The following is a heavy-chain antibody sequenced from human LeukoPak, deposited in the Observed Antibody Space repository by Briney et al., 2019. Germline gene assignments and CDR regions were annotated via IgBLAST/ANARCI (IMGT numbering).Heavy chain of an antibody. CDR1: GFTFSHYE. D-gene: IGHD3-10*02. J-gene: IGHJ6*04. CDR2: ISNFGDII. CDR3: AELGITMIGGV. Sequence: GGSLRLSCAASGFTFSHYEMSWVRQAPGKGLEWISHISNFGDIIHYADSVEGRFTITRDNAKNSLYLQMNSLRAEDTAVYYCAELGITMIGGVWGKGTTVTISS. V-gene: IGHV3-48*03.